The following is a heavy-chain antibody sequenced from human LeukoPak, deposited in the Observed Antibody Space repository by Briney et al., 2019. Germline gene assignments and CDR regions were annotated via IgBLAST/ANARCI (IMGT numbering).Heavy chain of an antibody. J-gene: IGHJ4*02. D-gene: IGHD5-24*01. CDR1: GGTFSSYA. V-gene: IGHV1-69*06. CDR3: ARYLRPNGDGYNYFYY. CDR2: IIPIFGTA. Sequence: WASVKVSCKASGGTFSSYAISWVRQAPGQGLEWMGGIIPIFGTANYAQKFQGRVTITADKSTSTAYMELSSLRSEDTAVYYCARYLRPNGDGYNYFYYWGQGTLVTVSS.